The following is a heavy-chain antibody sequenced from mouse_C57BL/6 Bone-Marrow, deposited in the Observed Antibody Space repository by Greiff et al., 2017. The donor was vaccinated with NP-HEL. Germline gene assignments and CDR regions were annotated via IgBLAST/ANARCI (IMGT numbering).Heavy chain of an antibody. CDR1: GFTFSSYA. D-gene: IGHD2-4*01. CDR3: ARDHYDYGFAY. V-gene: IGHV5-4*01. Sequence: EVQLVESGGGLVKPGGSLKLSCAASGFTFSSYAMSWVRQTPEKRLEWVATISDGGSYTYYPDNVKGRFTISRDNAKNNLYLQMSHLKSEDTAMYYCARDHYDYGFAYWGQGTLVTVSA. J-gene: IGHJ3*01. CDR2: ISDGGSYT.